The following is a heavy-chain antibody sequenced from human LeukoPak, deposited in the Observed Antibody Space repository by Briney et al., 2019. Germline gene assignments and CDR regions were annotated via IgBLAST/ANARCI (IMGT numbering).Heavy chain of an antibody. Sequence: GGSLRLSCAASGFTFGSYSMSWVRQAPGKGLEWVSTIDGGGTYHAASVKGRFIVSRDNSRNALYLQMNGLRAGDTAVYFCARDGLHCTGGSCESDYWGQGTLVTVSS. D-gene: IGHD2-8*02. V-gene: IGHV3-23*01. CDR2: IDGGGT. CDR3: ARDGLHCTGGSCESDY. CDR1: GFTFGSYS. J-gene: IGHJ4*02.